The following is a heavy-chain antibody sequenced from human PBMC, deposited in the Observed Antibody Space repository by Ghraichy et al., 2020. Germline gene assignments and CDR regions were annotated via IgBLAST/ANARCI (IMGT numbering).Heavy chain of an antibody. J-gene: IGHJ3*02. CDR1: GFTFSSYA. D-gene: IGHD1-26*01. CDR2: ISGSGGST. Sequence: GGSLRLSCAASGFTFSSYAMSWVRQAPGKGLEWVSAISGSGGSTYYANSVKGRFTISRDNSKNTLYLQMNSLRAEDTAVYYCATPPSPSPYPRVEAGGAFDIWGQGTMVTVSS. CDR3: ATPPSPSPYPRVEAGGAFDI. V-gene: IGHV3-23*01.